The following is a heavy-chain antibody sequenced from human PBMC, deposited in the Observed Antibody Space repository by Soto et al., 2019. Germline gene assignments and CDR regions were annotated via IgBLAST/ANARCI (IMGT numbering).Heavy chain of an antibody. J-gene: IGHJ4*02. Sequence: QITLKESGLPLVKPPQTLTLPSTFSGFSFTISGGGLGWIRQPPGKALEGLALVCWDDDKRYSPSLKSRLTITKDTSKNQVVLTMANMDPVDTATYYCAHSSEPTFLDYWGQGTLVTVSS. CDR1: GFSFTISGGG. CDR3: AHSSEPTFLDY. CDR2: VCWDDDK. V-gene: IGHV2-5*02.